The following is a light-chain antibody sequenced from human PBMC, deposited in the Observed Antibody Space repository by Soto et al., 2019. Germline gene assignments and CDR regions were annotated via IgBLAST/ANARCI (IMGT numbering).Light chain of an antibody. Sequence: EIVMTHAAAALSVYTGERANLSCRASQSVSSNLAWYQQKPGQAPRLLIDDASSRATGVPDRFSGSGSGTDFTLTISRLEPEDFAVYSCQQYDSWTFGQGTNVDI. J-gene: IGKJ1*01. CDR2: DAS. CDR3: QQYDSWT. V-gene: IGKV3D-15*01. CDR1: QSVSSN.